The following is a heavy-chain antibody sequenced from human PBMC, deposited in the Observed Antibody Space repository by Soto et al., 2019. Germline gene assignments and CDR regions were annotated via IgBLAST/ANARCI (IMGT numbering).Heavy chain of an antibody. CDR2: ISAYNGNT. J-gene: IGHJ4*02. CDR3: ARDRRFLEWLLMSDY. D-gene: IGHD3-3*01. V-gene: IGHV1-18*01. CDR1: GYTFTSYG. Sequence: ASVKVSCKASGYTFTSYGISGVRQAPGQGLEWMGWISAYNGNTNYAQKLQGRVTMTTDTSTSTAYMELRSLRSDDTAVYYCARDRRFLEWLLMSDYWGQGTLVTVSS.